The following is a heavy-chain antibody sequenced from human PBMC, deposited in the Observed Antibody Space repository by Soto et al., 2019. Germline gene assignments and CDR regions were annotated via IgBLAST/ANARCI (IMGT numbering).Heavy chain of an antibody. J-gene: IGHJ6*02. Sequence: EVQLVESGGGLVQPGGSLRLSCAASGFIFSSYDVHWVRQAPGKGLEWVSVITTTGDTYYAASVKGRFTISRENAENSLYLQMNSLRAEDAAVYYCARGDPLNYGYYPYWHYYGMDVWGRGTTVTVSS. CDR2: ITTTGDT. V-gene: IGHV3-13*01. D-gene: IGHD3-22*01. CDR3: ARGDPLNYGYYPYWHYYGMDV. CDR1: GFIFSSYD.